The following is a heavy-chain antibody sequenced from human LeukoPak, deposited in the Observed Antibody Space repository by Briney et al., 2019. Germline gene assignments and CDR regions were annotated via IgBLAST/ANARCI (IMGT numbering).Heavy chain of an antibody. CDR1: GFTFSTYG. D-gene: IGHD2-2*01. CDR3: AKGGGGCSSTSCYLDY. Sequence: PGRSLRLSCAASGFTFSTYGMHWVRQAPGKGLEWVAVTSYDGSNKYYAASVKGRFTISRDNSKNTLYLQMNSLRAEDTAVYYCAKGGGGCSSTSCYLDYWGQGTLVTVSS. J-gene: IGHJ4*02. CDR2: TSYDGSNK. V-gene: IGHV3-30*18.